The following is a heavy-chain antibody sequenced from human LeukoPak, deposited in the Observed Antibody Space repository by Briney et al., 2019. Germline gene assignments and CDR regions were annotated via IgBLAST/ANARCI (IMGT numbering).Heavy chain of an antibody. Sequence: VGSPRDSRAQPRYSFSSFWLYGVRQAPGKGLVWVSRISRDGNYTSYADSVQGRYSMSRDNAKNTLYLQMNILRAEGAAMYYWARGSWGATGYDPWGQGTLVTVSS. CDR3: ARGSWGATGYDP. V-gene: IGHV3-74*01. CDR1: YSFSSFW. CDR2: ISRDGNYT. J-gene: IGHJ5*02. D-gene: IGHD7-27*01.